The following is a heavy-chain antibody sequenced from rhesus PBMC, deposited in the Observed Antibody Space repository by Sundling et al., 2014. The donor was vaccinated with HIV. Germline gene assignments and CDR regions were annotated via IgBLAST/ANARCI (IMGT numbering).Heavy chain of an antibody. CDR3: ARGRLPVVSATYGLDS. V-gene: IGHV3-136*01. CDR2: ISSPPIYI. Sequence: EVQLVESGGGLVQPGGSLRLSCAASGFTFSSYGMTWVRQAPGKGLEWVSSISSPPIYIYYSDSVKGRFTISRDNAKNSLSLQMNSLRAEDTAVYYCARGRLPVVSATYGLDSWGQGVVVTVSS. CDR1: GFTFSSYG. J-gene: IGHJ6*01. D-gene: IGHD2-39*02.